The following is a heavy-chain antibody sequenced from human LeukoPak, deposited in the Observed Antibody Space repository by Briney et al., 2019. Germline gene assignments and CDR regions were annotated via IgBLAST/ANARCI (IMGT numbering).Heavy chain of an antibody. D-gene: IGHD3-22*01. CDR3: ARGITMMIVAPGC. CDR1: GFTVSRNY. Sequence: GGSLRLSCAASGFTVSRNYMTWVRQAPGKGLEWVSVIYSNNSTYYADSVKGRFTISRDSSKNTLYLQMSSLRVEDTAIYYCARGITMMIVAPGCWGQGTLVTVSS. V-gene: IGHV3-53*01. CDR2: IYSNNST. J-gene: IGHJ4*02.